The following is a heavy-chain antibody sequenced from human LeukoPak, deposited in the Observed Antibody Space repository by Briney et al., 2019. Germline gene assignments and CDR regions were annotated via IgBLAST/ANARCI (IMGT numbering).Heavy chain of an antibody. Sequence: GGSLRLSCAASGFTFSNAWMSWVRQAPGKGLEWVSAISGSGGSTYYAVSVRGRFTISRDNSKNTLYLQMNSLRAEDTAVYYCARHAYCGGDCYSGWFDPWGQGTLVTVSS. J-gene: IGHJ5*02. CDR2: ISGSGGST. V-gene: IGHV3-23*01. CDR3: ARHAYCGGDCYSGWFDP. D-gene: IGHD2-21*02. CDR1: GFTFSNAW.